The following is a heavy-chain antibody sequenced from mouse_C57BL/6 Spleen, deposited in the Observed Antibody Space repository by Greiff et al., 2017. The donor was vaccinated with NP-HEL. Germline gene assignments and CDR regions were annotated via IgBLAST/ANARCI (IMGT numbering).Heavy chain of an antibody. D-gene: IGHD2-1*01. CDR2: IYPGDGDT. J-gene: IGHJ2*01. CDR3: ARAPYGNEASYFDY. Sequence: QVQLKESGPELVKPGASVKISCKASGYAFSSSWMNWVKQRPGKGLEWIGRIYPGDGDTNYNGKFKGKATLTADKSSSTAYMQLSSLTSEDSAVSVCARAPYGNEASYFDYWGQGTTLTVSS. CDR1: GYAFSSSW. V-gene: IGHV1-82*01.